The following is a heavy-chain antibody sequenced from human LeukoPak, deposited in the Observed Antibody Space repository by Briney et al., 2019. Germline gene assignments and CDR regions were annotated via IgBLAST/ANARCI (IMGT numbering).Heavy chain of an antibody. V-gene: IGHV3-21*01. J-gene: IGHJ4*01. Sequence: GSLTLSCAASGFTFSSYSMNWVSQAPGKGLEWVSSISSSSSYIYYADSVKGRFTISRDNAKNSLYLQMNSLRAEDTAVYYCARDNITVTADYWGHGNLVSVSS. CDR3: ARDNITVTADY. CDR1: GFTFSSYS. D-gene: IGHD4-17*01. CDR2: ISSSSSYI.